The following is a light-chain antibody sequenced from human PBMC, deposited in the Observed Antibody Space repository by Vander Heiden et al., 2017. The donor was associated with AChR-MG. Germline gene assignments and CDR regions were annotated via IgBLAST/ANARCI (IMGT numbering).Light chain of an antibody. CDR2: RNN. Sequence: QSVLTQPPPTSGTPGQRVTIPCSGSSSNIGSNNVNWYQHLPGTASKLLIYRNNRRPSGVPDRFSGSKSGNSASLAISGVQSEDEADYYCAVWDNSLNGVVFGGGTKLTVV. CDR1: SSNIGSNN. J-gene: IGLJ2*01. V-gene: IGLV1-44*01. CDR3: AVWDNSLNGVV.